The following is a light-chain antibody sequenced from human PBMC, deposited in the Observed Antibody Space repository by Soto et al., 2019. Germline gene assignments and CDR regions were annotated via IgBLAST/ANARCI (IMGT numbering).Light chain of an antibody. CDR2: KAS. CDR3: QHYYSFPLT. J-gene: IGKJ4*01. V-gene: IGKV1-5*03. Sequence: DIQMTQFPSTLSASVGDRVTINCRASQTINNWLAWYQQKPGKVPKILIYKASTLESGVPSRFSGSGSGTEFTLTISNLQPDDFATYYCQHYYSFPLTFGGGTKVEIK. CDR1: QTINNW.